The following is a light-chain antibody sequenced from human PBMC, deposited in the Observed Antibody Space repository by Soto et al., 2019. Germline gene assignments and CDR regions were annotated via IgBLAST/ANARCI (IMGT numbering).Light chain of an antibody. Sequence: QLVLTQPPSVSGAPGQRVTISCTGSSSNIGAGYDVHWYQQLPGTAPKLLIYGNSNRPSGVPDRFSGSKSGTSASLAITGLQAEDEADYYCQSYDSSLKVFGGGTKLTAL. CDR3: QSYDSSLKV. CDR1: SSNIGAGYD. J-gene: IGLJ3*02. CDR2: GNS. V-gene: IGLV1-40*01.